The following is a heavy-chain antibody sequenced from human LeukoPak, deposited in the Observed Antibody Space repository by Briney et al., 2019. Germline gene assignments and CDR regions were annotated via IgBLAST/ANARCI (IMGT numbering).Heavy chain of an antibody. D-gene: IGHD3-22*01. CDR1: GFTFSSYS. V-gene: IGHV3-21*01. J-gene: IGHJ4*02. CDR2: ISSSSSYI. Sequence: PGGSLRLSCAASGFTFSSYSMNWVRQALGKGLEWVSSISSSSSYIYYADSVKGRFTISRDNAKNSLYLQMNSLRAEDTAVYYCARDRYYYDSSGSLDYWGQGTLVTVSS. CDR3: ARDRYYYDSSGSLDY.